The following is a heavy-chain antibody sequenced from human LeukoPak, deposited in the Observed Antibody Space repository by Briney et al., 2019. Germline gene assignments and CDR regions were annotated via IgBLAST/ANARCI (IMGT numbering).Heavy chain of an antibody. V-gene: IGHV3-23*01. CDR1: GFTFSSYA. D-gene: IGHD3-22*01. Sequence: GGSLRLSCAASGFTFSSYAMSWVRQAPGKGLEWVSGIIGSGHNTYNADSVRGRFTVFRDNSKNTLYLKMNSLRVEDTAVYYGAKYNDVKGYYFYSYRDVLGKGTTVTVSS. J-gene: IGHJ6*03. CDR3: AKYNDVKGYYFYSYRDV. CDR2: IIGSGHNT.